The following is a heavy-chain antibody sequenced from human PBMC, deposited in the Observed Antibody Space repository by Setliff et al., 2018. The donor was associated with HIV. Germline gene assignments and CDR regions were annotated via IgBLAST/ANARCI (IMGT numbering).Heavy chain of an antibody. CDR3: ARHPPYFSGGSCYRGRGYYFDY. J-gene: IGHJ4*02. CDR1: GGTISSSDYY. V-gene: IGHV4-39*01. Sequence: SETLSLTCTVSGGTISSSDYYWGWIRQPPGKGLEWIGSIYYSGSTYYNPSLKSRVTISVDTSKNQFSLKLSSVTAADTAVYYCARHPPYFSGGSCYRGRGYYFDYWGQVTLVTVSS. CDR2: IYYSGST. D-gene: IGHD2-15*01.